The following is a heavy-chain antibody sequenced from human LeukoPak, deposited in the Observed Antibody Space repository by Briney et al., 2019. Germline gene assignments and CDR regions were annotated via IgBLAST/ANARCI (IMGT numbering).Heavy chain of an antibody. CDR3: AKLGDGYKKTFEY. Sequence: GGSLRPSCAASGFTFTYYGMHWVRQAPGKGLEWVAVISSDGRNKFYADSVKGRFTISRDNSKNTLYLQMNSLRAEDTAVYYCAKLGDGYKKTFEYWGQGTLVTVSS. V-gene: IGHV3-30*18. J-gene: IGHJ4*02. D-gene: IGHD5-24*01. CDR2: ISSDGRNK. CDR1: GFTFTYYG.